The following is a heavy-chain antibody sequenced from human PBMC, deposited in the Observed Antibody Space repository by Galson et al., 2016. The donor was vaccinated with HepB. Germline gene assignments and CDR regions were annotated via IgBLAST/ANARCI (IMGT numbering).Heavy chain of an antibody. CDR3: ARVRGINFKGNYLDP. J-gene: IGHJ5*02. Sequence: SLRLSCAVSGLTFSNYAMAWVCQAPGKGLEWVSSINHSGAIKYYADSVKSRLTISKDTSKSQVVLTMTDMEPVDTATSYCARVRGINFKGNYLDPWGQGTLVTVSS. CDR2: INHSGAIK. V-gene: IGHV3-23*01. D-gene: IGHD1-7*01. CDR1: GLTFSNYA.